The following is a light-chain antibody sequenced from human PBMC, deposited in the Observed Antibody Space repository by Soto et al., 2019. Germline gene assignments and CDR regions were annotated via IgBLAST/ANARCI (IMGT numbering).Light chain of an antibody. Sequence: ETLLTQSPGTLSLSPGERATLSCWASQNVYDNRLAWYQHRPGQSPRVLIYAAYSRAPGIPDRFSGSASGTDFPLTISRLEPEDVAVYYCHQYGNSPWAFGQGTKVEIK. CDR3: HQYGNSPWA. J-gene: IGKJ1*01. CDR1: QNVYDNR. V-gene: IGKV3-20*01. CDR2: AAY.